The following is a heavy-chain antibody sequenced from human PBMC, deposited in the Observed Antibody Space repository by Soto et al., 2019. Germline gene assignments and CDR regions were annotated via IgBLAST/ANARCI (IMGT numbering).Heavy chain of an antibody. D-gene: IGHD3-22*01. CDR3: ARDYYYDSSGSYFYYGMDV. CDR1: GGTFSSYA. Sequence: SVKVSCKASGGTFSSYAISWVRQAPGQGLEWMGGIIPIFATTNYAQRFQGRVTITADESTSTAYMELSSLRSEDTAVYYCARDYYYDSSGSYFYYGMDVWAQGAAVTVSS. J-gene: IGHJ6*02. V-gene: IGHV1-69*13. CDR2: IIPIFATT.